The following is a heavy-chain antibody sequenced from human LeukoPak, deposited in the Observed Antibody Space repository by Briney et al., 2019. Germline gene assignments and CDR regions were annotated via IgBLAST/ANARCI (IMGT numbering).Heavy chain of an antibody. CDR3: AKDLVSINVN. Sequence: SVKVSCKASGGTFSSYAISWVRQAPGQGLEWMGGIIPIFGTANYAQKFQGRVTITADESTSTAYMELSSLRSEDTAVYFCAKDLVSINVNWGQGTLVTVSS. D-gene: IGHD5-24*01. CDR2: IIPIFGTA. V-gene: IGHV1-69*13. CDR1: GGTFSSYA. J-gene: IGHJ4*02.